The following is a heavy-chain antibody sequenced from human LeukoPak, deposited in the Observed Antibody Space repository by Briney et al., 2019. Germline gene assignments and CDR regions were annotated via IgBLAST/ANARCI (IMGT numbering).Heavy chain of an antibody. CDR2: INHSGST. Sequence: SESLSLTCAVYGGSFSGYYWSWIRQPPGKGMEWIGEINHSGSTNYNPSLKSRVTISVDTSKNHFSPKLSSATAADTAVYYRARGRGFGAKYAYNWFDPWGQGTLVTVSS. D-gene: IGHD3-10*01. CDR1: GGSFSGYY. CDR3: ARGRGFGAKYAYNWFDP. V-gene: IGHV4-34*01. J-gene: IGHJ5*02.